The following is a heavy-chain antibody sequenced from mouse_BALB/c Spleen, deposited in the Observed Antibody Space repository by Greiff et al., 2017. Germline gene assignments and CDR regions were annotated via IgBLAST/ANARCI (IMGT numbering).Heavy chain of an antibody. V-gene: IGHV1-80*01. J-gene: IGHJ2*01. CDR3: ARSGGYDVEDYFDY. Sequence: QVQLQQSGAELVRPGSSVKISCKASGYAFSSYWMNWVKQRPGQGLEWIGQIYPGDGDTNYNGKFKGKATLTADKSSSTAYMQLSSLTSGDSAVYFCARSGGYDVEDYFDYWGQGTTLTVSS. CDR1: GYAFSSYW. D-gene: IGHD2-2*01. CDR2: IYPGDGDT.